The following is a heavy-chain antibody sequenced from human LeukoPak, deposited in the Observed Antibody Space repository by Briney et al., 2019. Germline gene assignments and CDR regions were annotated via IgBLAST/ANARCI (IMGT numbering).Heavy chain of an antibody. CDR2: IYDSGIT. D-gene: IGHD6-13*01. Sequence: SETLSLTCTVSGGSISSYYWSWIRRPPGKGLEWVGYIYDSGITNYHPSLKSRVTMSVDTSKNQFSLKLNSVTAADTAVYYCARGNFAGGSWYRGVEYWGQGTLVSVSS. CDR1: GGSISSYY. CDR3: ARGNFAGGSWYRGVEY. J-gene: IGHJ4*02. V-gene: IGHV4-59*03.